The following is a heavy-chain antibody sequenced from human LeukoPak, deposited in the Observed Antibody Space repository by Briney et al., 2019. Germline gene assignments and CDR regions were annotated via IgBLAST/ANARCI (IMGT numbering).Heavy chain of an antibody. D-gene: IGHD3-10*01. CDR1: GFTLSSYG. CDR3: ARGGGSGND. CDR2: IWSDGSNK. V-gene: IGHV3-33*01. Sequence: GRSLRLSCAASGFTLSSYGMHWVRQAPGKGLEWVAVIWSDGSNKYYADSVKGRFTISSDDSKNTLYLQMNSLRAEDTAVYYCARGGGSGNDWGQGTLVTVSS. J-gene: IGHJ4*02.